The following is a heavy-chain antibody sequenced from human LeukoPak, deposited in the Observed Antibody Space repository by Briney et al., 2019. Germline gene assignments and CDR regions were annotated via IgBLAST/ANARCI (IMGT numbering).Heavy chain of an antibody. J-gene: IGHJ4*02. D-gene: IGHD3-22*01. CDR3: ARELNLNYYDSSGYYPPDY. CDR1: GFTFSGYS. CDR2: ISSSSSTI. Sequence: GGSLRLSCTASGFTFSGYSMNWIRQAPGKGLEWVSYISSSSSTIYYADSVKGRFTISRDNAKNSLYLQMNSLRAEDTAVYYCARELNLNYYDSSGYYPPDYWGQGTLVTVSS. V-gene: IGHV3-48*01.